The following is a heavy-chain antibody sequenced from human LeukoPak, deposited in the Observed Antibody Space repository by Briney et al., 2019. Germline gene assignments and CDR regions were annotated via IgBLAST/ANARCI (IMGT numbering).Heavy chain of an antibody. Sequence: GGSLRLSCAASGFTFSSYAMSWVRQAPGKGLEWVSGISGSGGSTYYADSVKGRFTISRDNSKNTLYLQMNSLRAEDTAVYYCATYDFWSGYYYDMDVWGQGTTVTVSS. CDR1: GFTFSSYA. V-gene: IGHV3-23*01. J-gene: IGHJ6*02. CDR2: ISGSGGST. CDR3: ATYDFWSGYYYDMDV. D-gene: IGHD3-3*01.